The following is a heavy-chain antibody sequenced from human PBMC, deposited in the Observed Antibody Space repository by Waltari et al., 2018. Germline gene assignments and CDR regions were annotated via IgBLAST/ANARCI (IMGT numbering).Heavy chain of an antibody. Sequence: EVQLVESGGGLVQPGGSLRLSCAASGFNFSSYSMNWVRQAPGKGLEWVSYISSSSSTIYYADSVKGRFTISRDNAKNSLYLQMNSLRAEDTAVYYCARDRARSLRAFDIWGQGTMVTVSS. CDR2: ISSSSSTI. CDR3: ARDRARSLRAFDI. J-gene: IGHJ3*02. CDR1: GFNFSSYS. D-gene: IGHD3-10*01. V-gene: IGHV3-48*04.